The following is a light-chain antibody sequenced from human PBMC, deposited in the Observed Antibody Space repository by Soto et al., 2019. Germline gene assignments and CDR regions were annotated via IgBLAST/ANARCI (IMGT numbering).Light chain of an antibody. CDR2: SNT. Sequence: QSVLTQPPSASGTPGQRVTISCSGSSSNIGSNTVNWYQQLPGTAPKLLIYSNTQRPSGVPDRFSGSKSGTSASLAISGLQSEDEADYYCAAWDDSLNGRVFGGGTKVTVL. CDR1: SSNIGSNT. J-gene: IGLJ3*02. V-gene: IGLV1-44*01. CDR3: AAWDDSLNGRV.